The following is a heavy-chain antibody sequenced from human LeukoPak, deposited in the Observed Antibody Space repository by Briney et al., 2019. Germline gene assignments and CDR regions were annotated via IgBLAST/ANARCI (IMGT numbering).Heavy chain of an antibody. CDR2: INPNSGGT. D-gene: IGHD5-24*01. J-gene: IGHJ3*02. V-gene: IGHV1-2*06. Sequence: ASVKVSCKASRYTFTGYYMNSVRQAPGPGLEWMGRINPNSGGTNYAQEFQGRVTMTRDTSISTAYMELSRLRSDDTAVYYCARVGDGLNDAFDIWGRGTMVTVSS. CDR1: RYTFTGYY. CDR3: ARVGDGLNDAFDI.